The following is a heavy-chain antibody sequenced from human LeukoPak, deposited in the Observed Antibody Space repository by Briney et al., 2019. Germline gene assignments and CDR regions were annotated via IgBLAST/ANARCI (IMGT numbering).Heavy chain of an antibody. Sequence: PGGSLRLSCAASGFTFSSYGMSWVRQAPGKGLEWVSAISDSGGSTYYADSVKGRFTISRDNSKNTLHLQMNTLRAEDTAVYYCASRIATAGSVDYWGQGTLVTVSS. J-gene: IGHJ4*02. CDR1: GFTFSSYG. V-gene: IGHV3-23*01. D-gene: IGHD6-13*01. CDR3: ASRIATAGSVDY. CDR2: ISDSGGST.